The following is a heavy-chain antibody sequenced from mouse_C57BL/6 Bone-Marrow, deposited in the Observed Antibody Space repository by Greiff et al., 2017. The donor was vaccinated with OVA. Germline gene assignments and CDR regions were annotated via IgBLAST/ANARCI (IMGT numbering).Heavy chain of an antibody. Sequence: QVQLQQSGAELVRPGASVTLSCKASGYTFIDYEMHWVKQTPVHGLEWIGAIDPETGGTAYNQKFKGKAILTADKSSSTAYMELRSLTSEDSAVYYCTEDYYYGSSSWYFDVWGTGTTVTVSS. D-gene: IGHD1-1*01. CDR1: GYTFIDYE. CDR3: TEDYYYGSSSWYFDV. V-gene: IGHV1-15*01. CDR2: IDPETGGT. J-gene: IGHJ1*03.